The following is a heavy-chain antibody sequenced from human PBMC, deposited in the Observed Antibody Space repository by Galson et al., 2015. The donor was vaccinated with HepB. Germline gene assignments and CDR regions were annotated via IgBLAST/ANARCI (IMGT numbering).Heavy chain of an antibody. Sequence: SLRLSCAASGFTFSGSAMHWVRQASGKGLEWVGRIRSKANSYATAYAASVKGRFTISRDDSKNTAYLQMNSLKTEDTAVYYCTRRGSSSSDYWGQGTLVTVSS. CDR1: GFTFSGSA. CDR3: TRRGSSSSDY. J-gene: IGHJ4*02. CDR2: IRSKANSYAT. D-gene: IGHD6-13*01. V-gene: IGHV3-73*01.